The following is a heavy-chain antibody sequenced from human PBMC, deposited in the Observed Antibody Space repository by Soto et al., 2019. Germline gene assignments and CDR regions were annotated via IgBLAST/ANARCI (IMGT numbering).Heavy chain of an antibody. J-gene: IGHJ6*03. Sequence: SETLSLTCAVYGGSFSGYYWSWIRQPPGKGLEWIGEINHSGSTNYNPSLKSRVTISVDTSKNQFSLKLSSVTAADTAVYYCARARFFGDYGSYYYMDFWGTGTTVTVS. D-gene: IGHD4-17*01. CDR1: GGSFSGYY. CDR2: INHSGST. V-gene: IGHV4-34*01. CDR3: ARARFFGDYGSYYYMDF.